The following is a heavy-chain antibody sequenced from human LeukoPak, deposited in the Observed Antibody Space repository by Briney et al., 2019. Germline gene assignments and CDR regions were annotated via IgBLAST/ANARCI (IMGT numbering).Heavy chain of an antibody. CDR3: ARDRGYSYGDRYYFDY. V-gene: IGHV4-31*03. CDR2: IYYSGST. Sequence: SETLSLTCTVSGGSISSGGYYWSWIRQHPGKGLEWIGYIYYSGSTYYNPSLKSRVTISVDKSKNQFSLKLSSVTAADTAVYYCARDRGYSYGDRYYFDYWGQGTLVTVSS. CDR1: GGSISSGGYY. J-gene: IGHJ4*02. D-gene: IGHD5-18*01.